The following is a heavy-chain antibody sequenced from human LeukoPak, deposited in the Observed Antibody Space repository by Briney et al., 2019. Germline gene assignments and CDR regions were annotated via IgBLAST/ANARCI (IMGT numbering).Heavy chain of an antibody. CDR3: ARDGDYGDWAY. V-gene: IGHV3-30-3*01. D-gene: IGHD4-17*01. Sequence: PGGSLRLSCAASGFTFSSYAMHWVRQAPGKGLEWVAVISYDGSNKNYADSVKGRFTISRDNSKNTLYLQMNSLRAEDTAVYYCARDGDYGDWAYWGQGTLVTVSS. CDR2: ISYDGSNK. CDR1: GFTFSSYA. J-gene: IGHJ4*02.